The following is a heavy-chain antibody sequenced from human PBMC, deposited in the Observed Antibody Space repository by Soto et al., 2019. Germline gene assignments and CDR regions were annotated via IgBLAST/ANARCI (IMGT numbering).Heavy chain of an antibody. CDR3: ARAAGTETPHDY. D-gene: IGHD6-13*01. CDR1: GGSFSGYY. J-gene: IGHJ4*02. V-gene: IGHV4-34*01. Sequence: SSETLSLSCAVYGGSFSGYYWSWIRQPPGKGLEWIGEINHSGSTNYNPSLKSRVTISVDTSKNQFSLKLSSVTAADTAVYYCARAAGTETPHDYWGQGTLVTVSS. CDR2: INHSGST.